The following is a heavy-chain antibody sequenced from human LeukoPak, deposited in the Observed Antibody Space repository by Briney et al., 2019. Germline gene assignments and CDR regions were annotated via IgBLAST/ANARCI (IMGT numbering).Heavy chain of an antibody. CDR3: ARGKRNSSSSPLHY. CDR1: GFTFDDYA. Sequence: PGGSLRLSCAASGFTFDDYAMHWVRQAPGKGLEWVSGISWNSGSIGYADSVKGRFTISRDNAKNSLYLQMNSLRVEDTAVYFCARGKRNSSSSPLHYWGQGTLVTVSS. CDR2: ISWNSGSI. J-gene: IGHJ4*02. D-gene: IGHD6-13*01. V-gene: IGHV3-9*01.